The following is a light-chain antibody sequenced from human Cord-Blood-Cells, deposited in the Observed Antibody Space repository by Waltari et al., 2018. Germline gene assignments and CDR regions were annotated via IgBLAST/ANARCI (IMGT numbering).Light chain of an antibody. CDR3: QQSYSTPFT. CDR2: AAS. Sequence: DIQMTQSPSSLSAAVGDRVTITCRASQSISSYLNWSLQKPGKAPKLLIYAASSLQSGFPPRFRCRGSGTDFTLTISSLQPEDFAPYYSQQSYSTPFTFGPGTKVDIK. V-gene: IGKV1-39*01. CDR1: QSISSY. J-gene: IGKJ3*01.